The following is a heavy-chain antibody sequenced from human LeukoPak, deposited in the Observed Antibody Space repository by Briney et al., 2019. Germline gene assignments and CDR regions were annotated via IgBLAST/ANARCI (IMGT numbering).Heavy chain of an antibody. CDR1: GYSFTSYW. CDR3: ARGGSSGCYSCGSLDF. J-gene: IGHJ2*01. CDR2: IYPGDSDT. Sequence: GESLKISCKGSGYSFTSYWIGWVRQMPGKGLEWMGIIYPGDSDTRYSPSFQGQVTISADKSISTAYLQWSSLKASDTAMYYCARGGSSGCYSCGSLDFGARGPLFIVS. D-gene: IGHD6-25*01. V-gene: IGHV5-51*01.